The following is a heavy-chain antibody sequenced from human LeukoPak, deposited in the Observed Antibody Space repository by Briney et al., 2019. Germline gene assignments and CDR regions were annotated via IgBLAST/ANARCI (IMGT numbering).Heavy chain of an antibody. CDR3: ARETYYYDSSGYFQREFDY. Sequence: PSETLSLTCTVSGGSISSYYWSWIRQPPGKGLEWIGYIYYSGSTNYNPSLKSRVTISVDTSKNQFSLKLSSVTAADTAVYYCARETYYYDSSGYFQREFDYWGQGTLVTVSS. J-gene: IGHJ4*02. D-gene: IGHD3-22*01. V-gene: IGHV4-59*01. CDR1: GGSISSYY. CDR2: IYYSGST.